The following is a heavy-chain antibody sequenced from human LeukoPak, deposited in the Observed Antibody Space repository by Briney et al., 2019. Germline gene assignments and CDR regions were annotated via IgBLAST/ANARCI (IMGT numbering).Heavy chain of an antibody. Sequence: GGSLRLSCAASGFTFSSYGMHWVRQAPGKGLEWVAVIPYDGSNKYYADSVKGRFTISRDNSKNTLYLQMNSLRAEDTAVYYCAKAREDYDILTGYREFDYWGQGTLVTVSS. V-gene: IGHV3-30*18. J-gene: IGHJ4*02. CDR3: AKAREDYDILTGYREFDY. CDR1: GFTFSSYG. D-gene: IGHD3-9*01. CDR2: IPYDGSNK.